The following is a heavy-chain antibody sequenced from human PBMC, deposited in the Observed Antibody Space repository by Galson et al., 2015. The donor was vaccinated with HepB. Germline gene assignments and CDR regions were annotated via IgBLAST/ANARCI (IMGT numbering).Heavy chain of an antibody. Sequence: SLRLSCAASGFTFSSYSMNWVRQAPGKGLEWVSSISSSSSYIYYADSVKGRFTISRDNAKNSLYLQMNSLRAEDTAVYYCARDRNAALSYYGMDVWGQGTTVTVSS. CDR2: ISSSSSYI. J-gene: IGHJ6*02. D-gene: IGHD6-6*01. CDR1: GFTFSSYS. V-gene: IGHV3-21*01. CDR3: ARDRNAALSYYGMDV.